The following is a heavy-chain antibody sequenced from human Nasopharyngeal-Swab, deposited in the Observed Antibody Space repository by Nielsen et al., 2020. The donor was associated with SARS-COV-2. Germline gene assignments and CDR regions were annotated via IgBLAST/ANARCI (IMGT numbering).Heavy chain of an antibody. CDR3: ARGGAARPGFDY. CDR2: IYYSGST. J-gene: IGHJ4*02. Sequence: WIRQPPGKGLEWIGYIYYSGSTYYNPSLKSRVTISVDTSKNQFSPKLSSVTAADTAVYYCARGGAARPGFDYWGQGTLVTVSS. D-gene: IGHD6-6*01. V-gene: IGHV4-31*02.